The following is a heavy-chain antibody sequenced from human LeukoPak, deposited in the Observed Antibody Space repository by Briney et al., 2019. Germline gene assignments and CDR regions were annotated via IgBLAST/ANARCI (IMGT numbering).Heavy chain of an antibody. V-gene: IGHV3-48*03. J-gene: IGHJ3*02. CDR3: ATQELKDAFDI. D-gene: IGHD3-10*01. CDR2: ISSSGSTI. CDR1: GFTFSSYE. Sequence: GGSLRLSCAASGFTFSSYEMNWVRQAPGKGLEWVSYISSSGSTIYYADSVKGRFTISRDNAKNSLYLQMNSLRAEDMAVYYCATQELKDAFDIWGQGTMVTVSS.